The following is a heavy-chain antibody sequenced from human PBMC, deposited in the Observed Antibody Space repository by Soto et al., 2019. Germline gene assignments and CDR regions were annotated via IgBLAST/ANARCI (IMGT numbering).Heavy chain of an antibody. Sequence: SETLSLTCTVSGGSISSSSYYWGWIRQPPGKGLEWIGSIYYSGSTYYNPSLKSRVTISVDTSKNQFSLKLSSVTAADTAVYYCARTLTIFGVVIIPNWFDPWGQGTLVTVSS. CDR3: ARTLTIFGVVIIPNWFDP. D-gene: IGHD3-3*01. CDR2: IYYSGST. J-gene: IGHJ5*02. V-gene: IGHV4-39*01. CDR1: GGSISSSSYY.